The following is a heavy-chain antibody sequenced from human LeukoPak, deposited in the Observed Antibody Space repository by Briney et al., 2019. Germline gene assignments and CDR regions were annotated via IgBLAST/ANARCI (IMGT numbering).Heavy chain of an antibody. CDR1: GYSISSGYY. Sequence: PSETLSLTCTVSGYSISSGYYWGWIRQPPGRGLAWIGSMNQSGTTYYNPSLKSRVTMSVDTSKNQFSLKLTSLTAADTAVYYCARDIDTSGWYGPSWFDPWGQGALVTVSS. CDR3: ARDIDTSGWYGPSWFDP. CDR2: MNQSGTT. J-gene: IGHJ5*02. V-gene: IGHV4-38-2*02. D-gene: IGHD6-19*01.